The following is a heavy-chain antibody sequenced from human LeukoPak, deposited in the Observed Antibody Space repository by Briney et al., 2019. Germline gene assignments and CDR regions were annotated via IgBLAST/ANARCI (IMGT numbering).Heavy chain of an antibody. J-gene: IGHJ4*02. CDR2: IKQDGSEI. Sequence: LPGGALRLSCAASGFTFSSYAMSWVRQAPGKGLEWVANIKQDGSEIYYVDSVKGRFTISRDNAKSSLYLQMNSLRAEDTAVYYCARDDRYTSWNWGQGTLVTVSS. V-gene: IGHV3-7*03. CDR3: ARDDRYTSWN. D-gene: IGHD5-18*01. CDR1: GFTFSSYA.